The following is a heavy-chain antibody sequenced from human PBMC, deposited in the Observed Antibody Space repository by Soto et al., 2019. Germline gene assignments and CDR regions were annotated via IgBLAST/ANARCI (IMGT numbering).Heavy chain of an antibody. D-gene: IGHD2-2*01. CDR1: GFTFSRES. J-gene: IGHJ4*02. Sequence: PGGSPRLSCAASGFTFSRESMSWVRQAPGKGLEWVSAISGSGGSTYYADSVKGRFTISRDNSKNTLYLQMNSLRAEDTAVYYCAKDGCSSTSCYFSGVDCWGQGTLVTVSS. V-gene: IGHV3-23*01. CDR3: AKDGCSSTSCYFSGVDC. CDR2: ISGSGGST.